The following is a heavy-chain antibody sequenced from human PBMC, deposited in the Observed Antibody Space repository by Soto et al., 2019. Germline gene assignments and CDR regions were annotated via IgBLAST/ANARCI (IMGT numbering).Heavy chain of an antibody. Sequence: EVQLVESGGGLVQPGGSLRLSCAASGFTFSSYSMNWVRQAPGKGLEWVSYISSSSSTIYYADSVKGRFTISRDNAKNSLYLQMNSLRAEDTAVYYCARVSMVRGLITPRPDYWGQGTLVTVSS. CDR1: GFTFSSYS. CDR2: ISSSSSTI. CDR3: ARVSMVRGLITPRPDY. V-gene: IGHV3-48*01. D-gene: IGHD3-10*01. J-gene: IGHJ4*02.